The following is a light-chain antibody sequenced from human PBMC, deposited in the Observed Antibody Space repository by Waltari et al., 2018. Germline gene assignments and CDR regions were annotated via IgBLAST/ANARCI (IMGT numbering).Light chain of an antibody. CDR2: DAS. J-gene: IGKJ4*01. CDR1: QSVSSY. CDR3: QQRSNLVT. Sequence: EIVLTQSPATLSLSPGERATLSCRASQSVSSYLAWYQQKPGQAPRLLIYDASNRATGIPARFSGSRSGTDFTLTISSLEPEDFAVYYCQQRSNLVTFGGGTKVEIK. V-gene: IGKV3-11*01.